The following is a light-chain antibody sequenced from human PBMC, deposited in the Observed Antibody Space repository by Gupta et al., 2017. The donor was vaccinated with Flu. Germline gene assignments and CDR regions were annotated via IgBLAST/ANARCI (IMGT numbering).Light chain of an antibody. J-gene: IGKJ4*01. CDR1: QDISNY. Sequence: DIQMTQPPSSLSASVGDRVTITCRASQDISNYLAWFQQKPGKAPKSLIYAASSLQSGVPSKFSGSGSGTDFTLIISSLQPADFATYYCQQYNSYPLTFGGGTKVEIK. V-gene: IGKV1-16*02. CDR2: AAS. CDR3: QQYNSYPLT.